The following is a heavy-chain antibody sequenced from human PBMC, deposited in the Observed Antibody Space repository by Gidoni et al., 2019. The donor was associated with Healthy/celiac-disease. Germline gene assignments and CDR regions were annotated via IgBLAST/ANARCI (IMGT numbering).Heavy chain of an antibody. D-gene: IGHD2-2*01. J-gene: IGHJ5*02. V-gene: IGHV4-39*01. Sequence: QLQLQESGPGLVKPSETLSLTCTVSGGSISSSSYYWGWIRQPPGKGLEWIGSIYYSGSTYYNPSLKSRVTISVDTSKNQFSLKLSSVTAADTAVYYCARHQPGVNWFDPWGQGTLVTVSS. CDR2: IYYSGST. CDR1: GGSISSSSYY. CDR3: ARHQPGVNWFDP.